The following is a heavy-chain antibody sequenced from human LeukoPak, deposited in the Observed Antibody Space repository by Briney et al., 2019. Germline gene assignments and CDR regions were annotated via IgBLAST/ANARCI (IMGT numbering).Heavy chain of an antibody. V-gene: IGHV1-46*01. CDR3: ARGLGNDGIFDY. CDR2: INPSGGST. Sequence: ASVKVSCKASGYTFTSYYIHWVRQAPGQGLEWMGIINPSGGSTSYAQKFQGRVTMTRDTSTSTVYMELSSPRSEDTAVYYCARGLGNDGIFDYWGQGALVTVSS. J-gene: IGHJ4*02. CDR1: GYTFTSYY. D-gene: IGHD1-1*01.